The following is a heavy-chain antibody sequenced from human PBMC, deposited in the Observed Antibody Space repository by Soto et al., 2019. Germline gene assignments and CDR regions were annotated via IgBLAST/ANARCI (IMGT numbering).Heavy chain of an antibody. Sequence: ETLSLTCTVSGGSISSYYWSWIRQPPGKGLEWIGYIYYSGSTNYNPSLKSRVTISVDTSKNQFSLKLSSVTAADTAVYYCARAVGYYDSSGYYFIYDAFDIWGQGTMVTVSS. CDR2: IYYSGST. CDR3: ARAVGYYDSSGYYFIYDAFDI. CDR1: GGSISSYY. V-gene: IGHV4-59*01. D-gene: IGHD3-22*01. J-gene: IGHJ3*02.